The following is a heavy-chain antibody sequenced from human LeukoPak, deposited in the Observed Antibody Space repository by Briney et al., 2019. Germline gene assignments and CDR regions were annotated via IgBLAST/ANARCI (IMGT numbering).Heavy chain of an antibody. CDR1: GGTFRSYA. V-gene: IGHV1-69*01. CDR3: ARGRFWSGYYPTFDY. Sequence: SVKVSCKASGGTFRSYAISWVRQAPGQGLEWMGGIIPIFGTANYAQKFQGRVTITADESTSTAYMELSSLRSEDTAVYYCARGRFWSGYYPTFDYWGQGTLVTVSS. CDR2: IIPIFGTA. J-gene: IGHJ4*02. D-gene: IGHD3-3*01.